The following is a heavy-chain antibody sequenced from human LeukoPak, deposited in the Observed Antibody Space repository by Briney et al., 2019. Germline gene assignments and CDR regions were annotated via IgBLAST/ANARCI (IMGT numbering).Heavy chain of an antibody. CDR2: INPNSGGT. D-gene: IGHD6-13*01. Sequence: GASVKVSCKASGYTFTGYYMHWVRQAPGQGLEWMGWINPNSGGTNYAQKFQGRVTMTRDTSISTAYMELSRLRSDDTAVYYCARGRVGRYSSSWFDPWGQGTLVTVSS. V-gene: IGHV1-2*02. CDR1: GYTFTGYY. CDR3: ARGRVGRYSSSWFDP. J-gene: IGHJ5*02.